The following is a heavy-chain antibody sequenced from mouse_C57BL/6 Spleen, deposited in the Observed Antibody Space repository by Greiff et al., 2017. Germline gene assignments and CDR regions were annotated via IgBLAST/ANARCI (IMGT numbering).Heavy chain of an antibody. J-gene: IGHJ2*01. D-gene: IGHD4-1*01. CDR2: ISSGGSYT. Sequence: EVKLMESGGDLVKPGGSLKLSCAASGFTFSSYGMSWVRQTPDKRLEWVATISSGGSYTYYPDSVKGRFTISRDNAKNTLYLQMSSLKSEDTAMYYCAREGLTGTDFDYWGQGTTLTVSS. CDR1: GFTFSSYG. V-gene: IGHV5-6*01. CDR3: AREGLTGTDFDY.